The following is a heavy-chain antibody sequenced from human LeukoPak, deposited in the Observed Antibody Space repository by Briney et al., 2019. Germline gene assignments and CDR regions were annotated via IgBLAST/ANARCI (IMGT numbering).Heavy chain of an antibody. CDR3: ARDYSKGGGFDF. J-gene: IGHJ4*02. CDR1: GGSISGFY. V-gene: IGHV4-59*01. D-gene: IGHD4-11*01. Sequence: SETLSLTCTVSGGSISGFYWSWIWQPPGRGLEWIGYMDKSGSTTYNPSLKSRVTISVDTSKNQFSLKLSPVTAAGTAVYYCARDYSKGGGFDFWGQGTVVTVSS. CDR2: MDKSGST.